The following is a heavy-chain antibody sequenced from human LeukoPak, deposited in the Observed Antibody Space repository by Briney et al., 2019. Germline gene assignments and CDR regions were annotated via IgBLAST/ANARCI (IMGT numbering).Heavy chain of an antibody. V-gene: IGHV4-59*01. D-gene: IGHD5-24*01. CDR1: GGSISSYY. J-gene: IGHJ5*02. Sequence: PSETLSLTCTVSGGSISSYYWSWIRQPPGKGLEWIGYIYYSGSTNYNPSLKSRVTISVDTSKNQFSLKLSSVTAADTAVYYCARAKDGYNNWFDPWGQGTLVTVSS. CDR3: ARAKDGYNNWFDP. CDR2: IYYSGST.